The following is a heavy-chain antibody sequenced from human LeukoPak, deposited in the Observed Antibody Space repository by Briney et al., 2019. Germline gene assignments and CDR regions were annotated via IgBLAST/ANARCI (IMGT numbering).Heavy chain of an antibody. CDR1: GYTLTELS. J-gene: IGHJ4*02. Sequence: VSVKVSCKVSGYTLTELSMHWVRQAPGKGLEWMGGFDPEDGETIYAQKFQGRVTMTEDTSTDTAYMELSSLRSEDTAVYYCVVRGAIDFDYWGQGTLVTVSS. D-gene: IGHD3-10*02. CDR3: VVRGAIDFDY. CDR2: FDPEDGET. V-gene: IGHV1-24*01.